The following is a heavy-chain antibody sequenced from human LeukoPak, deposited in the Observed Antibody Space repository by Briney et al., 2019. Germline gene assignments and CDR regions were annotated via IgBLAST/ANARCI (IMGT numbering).Heavy chain of an antibody. V-gene: IGHV4-31*03. D-gene: IGHD4-17*01. Sequence: SETLSLTCTVSGGSISSGGYYWSWIRQPPGKGLEWIGYIYYSGSTYYNPSLKSRVTISVDTSKNQFSLKLSSVTAADTAAYYCARGTVAKNYFDYWGQGTLVTVSS. CDR1: GGSISSGGYY. J-gene: IGHJ4*02. CDR2: IYYSGST. CDR3: ARGTVAKNYFDY.